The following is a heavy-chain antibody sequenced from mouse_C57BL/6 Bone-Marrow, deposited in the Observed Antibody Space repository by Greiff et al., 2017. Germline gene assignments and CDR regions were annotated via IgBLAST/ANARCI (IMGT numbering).Heavy chain of an antibody. V-gene: IGHV1-9*01. D-gene: IGHD1-1*01. CDR2: ILPGSGST. J-gene: IGHJ1*03. CDR1: GYTFTGYW. CDR3: ARGYGSSYWYFDV. Sequence: VKLQQSGAELMKPGASVKLSCKATGYTFTGYWIEWVKQRPGHGLEWIGEILPGSGSTNYNEKFKGKATFTAATSSNTAYMQISSLTTEDSAIYYCARGYGSSYWYFDVWGTGTTVTVSS.